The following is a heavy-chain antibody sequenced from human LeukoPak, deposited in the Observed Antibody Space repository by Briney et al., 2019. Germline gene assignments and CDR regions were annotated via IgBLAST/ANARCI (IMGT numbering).Heavy chain of an antibody. D-gene: IGHD1-26*01. CDR2: INSDETTL. Sequence: GGSLRLSCAASGFTLNKHWMHWVRQAPGKGLVWVSRINSDETTLQYADSVKGRFTISRDTAKNTLYLQMNSLRAEDTAVYYCARVTVGGTVFDCWGQGTLVTVSS. CDR1: GFTLNKHW. J-gene: IGHJ4*02. V-gene: IGHV3-74*01. CDR3: ARVTVGGTVFDC.